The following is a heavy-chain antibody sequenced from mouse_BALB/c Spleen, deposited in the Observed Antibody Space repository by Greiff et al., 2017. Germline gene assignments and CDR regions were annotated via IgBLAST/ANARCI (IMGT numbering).Heavy chain of an antibody. CDR2: INPSNGGT. Sequence: QVHVKQSGAELVKPGASVKLSCKASGYTFTSYYMYWVKQRPGQGLEWIGEINPSNGGTNFNEKFKSKATLTVDKSSSTAYMQLSSLTSEDSAVYYCTRSGYGNYPFDYWGQGTTLTVSS. J-gene: IGHJ2*01. V-gene: IGHV1S81*02. D-gene: IGHD2-10*02. CDR3: TRSGYGNYPFDY. CDR1: GYTFTSYY.